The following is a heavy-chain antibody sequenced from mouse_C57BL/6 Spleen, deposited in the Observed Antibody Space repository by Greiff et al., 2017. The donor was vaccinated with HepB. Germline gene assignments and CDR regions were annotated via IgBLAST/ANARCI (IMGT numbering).Heavy chain of an antibody. CDR1: GYAFSSYW. J-gene: IGHJ3*01. CDR2: IYPGDGDT. CDR3: ASGGRSTLAY. D-gene: IGHD1-1*01. Sequence: QVQLKQSGAELVKPGASVKISCKASGYAFSSYWLNWVKQRPGKGLEWIGQIYPGDGDTNYNGKFKGKATLTADKSSSTAYMQLSSLTSEDSAVYFCASGGRSTLAYWGQGTLVTVSA. V-gene: IGHV1-80*01.